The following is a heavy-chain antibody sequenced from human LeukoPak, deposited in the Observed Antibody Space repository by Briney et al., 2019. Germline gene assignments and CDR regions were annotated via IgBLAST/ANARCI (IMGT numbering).Heavy chain of an antibody. CDR1: GFTFSSFW. J-gene: IGHJ4*02. CDR2: ISTSSAHI. V-gene: IGHV3-21*01. Sequence: PGGSLRLSCAASGFTFSSFWMHWVRQAPGRGLEWVSSISTSSAHIYYADSVKARFTMSRENAKNSLYLQMDSLRAEDTAVYYCARDLFDYWGQGTLVTVSS. CDR3: ARDLFDY.